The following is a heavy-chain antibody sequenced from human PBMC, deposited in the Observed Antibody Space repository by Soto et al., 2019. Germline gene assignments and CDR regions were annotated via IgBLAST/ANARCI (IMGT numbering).Heavy chain of an antibody. CDR1: GGSISSYY. CDR2: IYYSGST. V-gene: IGHV4-59*01. Sequence: SETLSLTCTVSGGSISSYYWSWIRQPPGKGLEWIGYIYYSGSTNYNPSLKSRVTISVDTSKNQFSLKLSSVTAADTAVYYCASHPLYYGSGSYYTSYYYGMDVWGQGTTVTVSS. CDR3: ASHPLYYGSGSYYTSYYYGMDV. J-gene: IGHJ6*02. D-gene: IGHD3-10*01.